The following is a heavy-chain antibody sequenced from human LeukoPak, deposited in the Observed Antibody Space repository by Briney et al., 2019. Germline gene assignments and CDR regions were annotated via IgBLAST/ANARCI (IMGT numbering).Heavy chain of an antibody. V-gene: IGHV3-48*04. CDR2: ISSSGSTI. D-gene: IGHD3-10*02. CDR1: GFTFSSYS. CDR3: AELGITMIGGV. J-gene: IGHJ6*04. Sequence: GGSLRLSCAASGFTFSSYSMNWVRQASGKGLEWVSYISSSGSTIYYADSVKGRFTISRDNAKNSLYLQLNSLRAEDTAVYYCAELGITMIGGVWGKGTTVTISS.